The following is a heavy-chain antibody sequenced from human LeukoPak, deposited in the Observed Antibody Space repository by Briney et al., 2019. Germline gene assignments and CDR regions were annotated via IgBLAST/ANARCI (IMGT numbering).Heavy chain of an antibody. V-gene: IGHV4-34*01. Sequence: SETLSLTCAVYGGSFSGYYWSWIRQPPGKGLEWIGEINHSGSTNYNPSLKSRVTISVDTSKNQFPLKLSSVTAADTAVYYCARAGLYYDSDYFDYWGQGTLVTVSS. CDR3: ARAGLYYDSDYFDY. CDR1: GGSFSGYY. CDR2: INHSGST. D-gene: IGHD3-22*01. J-gene: IGHJ4*02.